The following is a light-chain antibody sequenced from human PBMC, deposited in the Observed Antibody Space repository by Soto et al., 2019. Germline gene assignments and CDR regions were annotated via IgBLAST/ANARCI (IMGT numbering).Light chain of an antibody. CDR1: SSDVGGYNY. CDR2: DVS. V-gene: IGLV2-14*03. J-gene: IGLJ1*01. Sequence: ALTQPASVSGSPGQSITISCTGTSSDVGGYNYVSWYQHHPGKAPKLMIYDVSDRPSGVSNRFSGSKSGNTASLTISGLQAEDEAEYYCSSYTSSSSYVFGTGTKVTVL. CDR3: SSYTSSSSYV.